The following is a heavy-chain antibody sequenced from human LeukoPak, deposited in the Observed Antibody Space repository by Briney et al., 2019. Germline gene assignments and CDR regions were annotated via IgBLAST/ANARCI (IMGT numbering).Heavy chain of an antibody. V-gene: IGHV3-53*01. Sequence: PGGSLRLSCAASGFTVSNTYMTWDRQAPGKGLEWVSVIHNDGSTYYADSVKGRFTISRDNSKNMLFLRMNSLRVEDTAVYFCASLARDYWGQGTLVSVSS. CDR3: ASLARDY. D-gene: IGHD3-3*02. CDR1: GFTVSNTY. CDR2: IHNDGST. J-gene: IGHJ4*02.